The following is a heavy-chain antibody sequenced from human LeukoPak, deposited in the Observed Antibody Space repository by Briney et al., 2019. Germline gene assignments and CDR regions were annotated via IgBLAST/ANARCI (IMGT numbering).Heavy chain of an antibody. J-gene: IGHJ4*02. D-gene: IGHD6-19*01. V-gene: IGHV3-23*01. CDR2: ISASDSGR. CDR3: AKGRDTSGRQNFDF. Sequence: GGSLRLSCEASGFTFTSYAMHWVRQAPGKGLEWVSSISASDSGRFYTDSMNGRFTISRDNAKKTFFLQMKNLRLGDTALYYCAKGRDTSGRQNFDFWGQGTLVTVSS. CDR1: GFTFTSYA.